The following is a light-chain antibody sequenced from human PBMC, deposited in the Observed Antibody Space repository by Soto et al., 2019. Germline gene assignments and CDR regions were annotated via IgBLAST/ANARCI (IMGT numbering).Light chain of an antibody. CDR1: QSVSSY. CDR3: QQYQNLWT. Sequence: EILLTQSPATLSLSPGERATLSCRASQSVSSYLAWYQQKPGQAPRLLIYDASNRATGIPARFSGSGSGTEFTLTISGLQSEDFALYYCQQYQNLWTFGQGTKVDIK. CDR2: DAS. J-gene: IGKJ1*01. V-gene: IGKV3-11*01.